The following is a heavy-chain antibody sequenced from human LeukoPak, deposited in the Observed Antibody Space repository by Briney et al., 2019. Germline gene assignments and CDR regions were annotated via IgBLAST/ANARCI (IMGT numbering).Heavy chain of an antibody. CDR1: GFTFDDYA. Sequence: GGSLRLSCAASGFTFDDYAMHWVRQAPGKGLECVSGISWNSGSIGYADSVKGRFTISRDNAKNSLYLQMNSLRAEDTALYYCAKDITRSRVAGRPPYYGMDVWGQGTTVTVSS. J-gene: IGHJ6*02. V-gene: IGHV3-9*01. D-gene: IGHD6-19*01. CDR3: AKDITRSRVAGRPPYYGMDV. CDR2: ISWNSGSI.